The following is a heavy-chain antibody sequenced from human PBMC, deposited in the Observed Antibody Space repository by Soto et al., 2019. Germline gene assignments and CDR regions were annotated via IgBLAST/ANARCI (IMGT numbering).Heavy chain of an antibody. Sequence: QVQLVQSGAEVKKPVASVKVSCKASGYTFTSYGISWVRQAPGQGLEWMGWISAYNGNTNYAQKLQGRVTMTTDTSTSKAYMELRSVRSDDTAVYYCARDWALSPSYYDYVWGIYVAFDPWGQGTLVTVSS. J-gene: IGHJ5*02. CDR1: GYTFTSYG. CDR2: ISAYNGNT. CDR3: ARDWALSPSYYDYVWGIYVAFDP. D-gene: IGHD3-16*01. V-gene: IGHV1-18*04.